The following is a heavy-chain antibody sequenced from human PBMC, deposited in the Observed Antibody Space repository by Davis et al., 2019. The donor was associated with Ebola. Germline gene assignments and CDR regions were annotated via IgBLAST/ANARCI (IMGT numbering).Heavy chain of an antibody. CDR3: ATAVGYVDGMDV. J-gene: IGHJ6*02. V-gene: IGHV1-24*01. D-gene: IGHD3-16*01. Sequence: ASVKVSCKASGYTFTSYYMHWVRQAPGKGLEWMGGFDPEDGETIYAQKFQGRVTMTEDTSTDTAYMELSSLRSEDTAVYYCATAVGYVDGMDVWGQGTTVTVSS. CDR1: GYTFTSYY. CDR2: FDPEDGET.